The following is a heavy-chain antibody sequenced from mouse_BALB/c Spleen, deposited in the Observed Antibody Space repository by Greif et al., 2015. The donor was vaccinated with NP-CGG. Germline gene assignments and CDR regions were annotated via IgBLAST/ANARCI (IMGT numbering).Heavy chain of an antibody. V-gene: IGHV1-4*01. CDR2: INPSSGYT. D-gene: IGHD4-1*01. CDR3: ARWDGAY. CDR1: GYTFTSYT. Sequence: QVQLQQSGAELARPGASVKMYCKASGYTFTSYTMHWVKQRTGQGLEWIGYINPSSGYTNYNQKFKDKATLTADKSSSTAYMQLSSLTSEDSAVYYCARWDGAYWGQGTRVTVSA. J-gene: IGHJ3*01.